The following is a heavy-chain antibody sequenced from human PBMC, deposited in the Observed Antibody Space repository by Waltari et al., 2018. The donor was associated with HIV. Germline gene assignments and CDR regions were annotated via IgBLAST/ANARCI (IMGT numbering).Heavy chain of an antibody. CDR1: GGSFSGSY. J-gene: IGHJ6*02. V-gene: IGHV4-34*01. D-gene: IGHD2-2*01. CDR3: ARARLVSRGQYCSTTSCLPHYYYYYGMDV. CDR2: INHSGST. Sequence: QVQLRQWGAGLLKPSETLSLTCAVYGGSFSGSYWSWIRQPPGKGLEWIGEINHSGSTHYNPSLKSRVTISVDTSKNQFSLKLTSVTAADTAVFYCARARLVSRGQYCSTTSCLPHYYYYYGMDVWGQGTTVTVSS.